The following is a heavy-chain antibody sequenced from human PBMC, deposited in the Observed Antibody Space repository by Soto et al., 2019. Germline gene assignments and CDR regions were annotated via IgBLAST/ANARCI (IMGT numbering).Heavy chain of an antibody. Sequence: EVQLLESGGDLVQRGGSLRLSCAASGFTFSSHAMNWVRQAPGKGLEWVSTISGGGASTYYLYADSVKGRFSISRDHSKNPLYLQMNSLRVEDTAIYYCAKAPGEGSGTWAGVGMDVWGQGTTVTVSS. CDR3: AKAPGEGSGTWAGVGMDV. CDR2: ISGGGAST. D-gene: IGHD3-10*01. J-gene: IGHJ6*02. CDR1: GFTFSSHA. V-gene: IGHV3-23*01.